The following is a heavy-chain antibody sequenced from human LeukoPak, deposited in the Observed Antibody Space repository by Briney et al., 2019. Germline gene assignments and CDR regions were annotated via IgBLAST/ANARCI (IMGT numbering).Heavy chain of an antibody. CDR3: ARNSSEKYQLLRTLANYYYYYYMDV. D-gene: IGHD2-2*01. Sequence: ASVKVSCKASGYTFTGYYMHWVRQAPGQGLEWMGWINPNSGGTNYAQKFQGRVTMTRDTSISTAYMELSRLRSDDTAVYYCARNSSEKYQLLRTLANYYYYYYMDVWGKGTTVTVSS. J-gene: IGHJ6*03. CDR1: GYTFTGYY. CDR2: INPNSGGT. V-gene: IGHV1-2*02.